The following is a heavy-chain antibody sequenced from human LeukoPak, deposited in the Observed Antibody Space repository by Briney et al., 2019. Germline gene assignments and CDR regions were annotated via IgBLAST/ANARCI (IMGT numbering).Heavy chain of an antibody. Sequence: SETLSLTCSVSGGSISSHYWSWIRQPPGKGLEWIGYIYYGGSTNYNPSLKSRVTIPMDTSKSQFSLKLSSVTAADTAVYYCAIFGGCRSTTCSWNYYNYYMDVWGKGTTVTVSS. V-gene: IGHV4-59*11. CDR2: IYYGGST. J-gene: IGHJ6*03. CDR3: AIFGGCRSTTCSWNYYNYYMDV. CDR1: GGSISSHY. D-gene: IGHD2-2*01.